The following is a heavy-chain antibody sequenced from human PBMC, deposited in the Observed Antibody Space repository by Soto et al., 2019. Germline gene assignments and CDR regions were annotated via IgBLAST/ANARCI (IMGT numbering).Heavy chain of an antibody. CDR1: GGSISSSSYY. V-gene: IGHV4-39*07. CDR3: ARGYVDTAMITPWLGFPLDY. CDR2: IYYSGST. J-gene: IGHJ4*02. D-gene: IGHD5-18*01. Sequence: SETLSLTCTVSGGSISSSSYYWGWIRQPPGTGLEWIGSIYYSGSTYYNPSLKSRVTISVDTSKNQFSLKLSSVTAADTAVYYCARGYVDTAMITPWLGFPLDYWGQGTLVTVSS.